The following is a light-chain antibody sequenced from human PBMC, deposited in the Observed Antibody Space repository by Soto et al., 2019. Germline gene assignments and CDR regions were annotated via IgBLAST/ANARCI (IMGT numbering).Light chain of an antibody. CDR2: GTS. J-gene: IGKJ1*01. CDR1: QSVSSN. V-gene: IGKV3-15*01. CDR3: QHYNTWPRT. Sequence: EIVMTQSPATLSVSPGERATLSCRASQSVSSNLAWYQQKPGQAPRLLLYGTSTRPTDIPARFSGSGSGTDSTLTLSSLQSEDFAVYYCQHYNTWPRTFGQGTKVEIK.